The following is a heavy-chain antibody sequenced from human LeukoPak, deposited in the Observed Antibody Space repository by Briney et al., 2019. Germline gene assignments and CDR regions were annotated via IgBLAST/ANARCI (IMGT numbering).Heavy chain of an antibody. V-gene: IGHV1-18*01. D-gene: IGHD5-18*01. Sequence: ASVKVSCKVSGYSFTSYGISWVRQAPGQGLEWMGRISAYNGNTNYAERFQGRVTMTTDTSTSTAYMELRSLTSDDTASYFCASSGYRYSYDFDYYMDVWGTGTTVTVSS. CDR2: ISAYNGNT. J-gene: IGHJ6*03. CDR1: GYSFTSYG. CDR3: ASSGYRYSYDFDYYMDV.